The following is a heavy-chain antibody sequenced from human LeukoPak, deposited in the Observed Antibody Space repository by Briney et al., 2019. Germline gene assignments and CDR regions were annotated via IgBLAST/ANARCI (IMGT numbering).Heavy chain of an antibody. D-gene: IGHD3-10*01. CDR2: IYTSGST. V-gene: IGHV4-61*02. CDR1: GGSISSGSYY. J-gene: IGHJ6*03. CDR3: AREAGYYGSGSYGPGLYYYYYMDV. Sequence: SETLSLTCTVSGGSISSGSYYWSWIRQPAGKGLEWIGRIYTSGSTNYNPSLKSRVTISVDTSKNQFSLKLSSVTAVDTAVYYCAREAGYYGSGSYGPGLYYYYYMDVWGKGTTVTISS.